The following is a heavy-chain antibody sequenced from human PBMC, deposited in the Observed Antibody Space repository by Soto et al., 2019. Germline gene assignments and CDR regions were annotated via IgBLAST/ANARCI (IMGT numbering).Heavy chain of an antibody. V-gene: IGHV3-48*04. D-gene: IGHD2-15*01. CDR3: ARSPLYCSGGSCYYFDY. Sequence: GGSLRLSSASSGFTFSSYSINWVRQAPGKGLEWVSYISSSGSTIYYADSVKGRFTISRDNAKNSLYLQMNSLRAEDTAVYYCARSPLYCSGGSCYYFDYWGQGTLVTVSS. CDR2: ISSSGSTI. CDR1: GFTFSSYS. J-gene: IGHJ4*02.